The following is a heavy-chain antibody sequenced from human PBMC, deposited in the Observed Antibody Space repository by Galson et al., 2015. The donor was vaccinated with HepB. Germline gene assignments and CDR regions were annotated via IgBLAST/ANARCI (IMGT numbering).Heavy chain of an antibody. Sequence: TLSLTCTVSGGSISSSSYYWGWIRQPPGQGLEWIGSIYYSGSTYYNPALKSRVTISVDTSKTQFSLKLSSVTAADTAVYYCARAVRIAVAGTRAEYFQHWGQGTLVTVSS. V-gene: IGHV4-39*07. CDR1: GGSISSSSYY. CDR2: IYYSGST. CDR3: ARAVRIAVAGTRAEYFQH. D-gene: IGHD6-19*01. J-gene: IGHJ1*01.